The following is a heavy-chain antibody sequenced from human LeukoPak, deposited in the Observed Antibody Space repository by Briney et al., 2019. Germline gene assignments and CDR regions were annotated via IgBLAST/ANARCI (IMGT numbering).Heavy chain of an antibody. V-gene: IGHV4-61*02. CDR2: IYTSGST. D-gene: IGHD3-10*01. J-gene: IGHJ5*02. Sequence: SETLSLTCTVSGGSISSGSYYWSWIRQPAGKGLEWIGRIYTSGSTNYNPSLKSRVTMSVDTSKNQFSLKLSSVTAADTAVYYCARGAYYYGSGLPFDPWGQGTLVTVSS. CDR3: ARGAYYYGSGLPFDP. CDR1: GGSISSGSYY.